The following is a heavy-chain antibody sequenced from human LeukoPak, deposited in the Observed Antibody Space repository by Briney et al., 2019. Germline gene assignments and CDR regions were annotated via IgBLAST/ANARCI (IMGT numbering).Heavy chain of an antibody. V-gene: IGHV1-8*01. D-gene: IGHD3-10*01. CDR2: MNPNSGNA. CDR3: ARGRITMVRGVRSEAIDY. Sequence: ASVKVSCKASGYTFTSYDINWVRQAAGQGLEWMGWMNPNSGNAAYAQKFQGRVTMTRDTSISTAYMELSSLRSEDTAVYYCARGRITMVRGVRSEAIDYWGQGTLVTVSS. J-gene: IGHJ4*02. CDR1: GYTFTSYD.